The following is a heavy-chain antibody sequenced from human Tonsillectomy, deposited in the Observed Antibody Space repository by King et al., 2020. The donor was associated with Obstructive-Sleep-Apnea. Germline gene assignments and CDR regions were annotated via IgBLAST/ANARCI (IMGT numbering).Heavy chain of an antibody. J-gene: IGHJ4*02. CDR2: IKSNIDGGTT. D-gene: IGHD3-3*02. CDR1: GFTFSDAY. Sequence: QLVESGGGLVKPGGSLRLSCAASGFTFSDAYMSWVRQAPGKGLEWVGRIKSNIDGGTTDHAAPVKGRFTISRDDSKDTLYLQMNSLKTEDTAVYYCTTLSFRSKDYWGQGTLVTVSS. V-gene: IGHV3-15*01. CDR3: TTLSFRSKDY.